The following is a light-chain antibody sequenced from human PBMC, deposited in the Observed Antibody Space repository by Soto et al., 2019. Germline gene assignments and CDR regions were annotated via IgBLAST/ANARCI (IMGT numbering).Light chain of an antibody. J-gene: IGKJ2*01. V-gene: IGKV1-16*02. CDR2: KAS. Sequence: DIQMSQSPSSLSASVGDTVTITCRASRDISNSLAWFQQKPGKAPKSLIYKASNLHSGVPSKFGGSGSGTAFPLTISSLQPEDFATYYCQQSNSYPYTFGQGTKLEIK. CDR3: QQSNSYPYT. CDR1: RDISNS.